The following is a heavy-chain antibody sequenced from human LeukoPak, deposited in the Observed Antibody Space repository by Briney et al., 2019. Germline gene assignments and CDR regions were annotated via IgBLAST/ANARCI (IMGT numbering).Heavy chain of an antibody. CDR2: IYYSGST. J-gene: IGHJ4*02. CDR1: GGSISSGDYY. D-gene: IGHD3-22*01. CDR3: ARHPRYYDSSGYYHTYYFDY. Sequence: PSETLSLTCTVSGGSISSGDYYWSWIRQPPGKGLEWIGYIYYSGSTNYNPSLKSRVTISVDTSKNQFSLKLSSVTAADTAVYYCARHPRYYDSSGYYHTYYFDYWGQGTLVTVSS. V-gene: IGHV4-30-4*01.